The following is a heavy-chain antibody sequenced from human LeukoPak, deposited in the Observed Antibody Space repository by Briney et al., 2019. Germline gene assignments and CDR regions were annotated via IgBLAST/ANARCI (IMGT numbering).Heavy chain of an antibody. CDR2: IYTSGST. V-gene: IGHV4-4*08. CDR3: ARDDALGYCSSTSCPRYFQH. CDR1: GGSISNDY. Sequence: SETLSLTCSISGGSISNDYWSWIRQPPGKGLEWIGRIYTSGSTNYNPSLKSRVTISVDTSKNQFSLKLSSMTAADTAVYYCARDDALGYCSSTSCPRYFQHWGQGTLVTVSS. D-gene: IGHD2-2*01. J-gene: IGHJ1*01.